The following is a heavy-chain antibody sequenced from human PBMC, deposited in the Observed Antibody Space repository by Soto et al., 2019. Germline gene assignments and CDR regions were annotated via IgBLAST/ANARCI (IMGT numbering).Heavy chain of an antibody. D-gene: IGHD2-2*01. Sequence: SVKVSCKASGGTFSNYAFSWVRQAPGQGLDWMGTIIPIFGTTNFAQKFQGRVMMTADESTTTVYMELSSLRSDDTAIYYCARELPPGPGTFREDDFDIWGQ. CDR1: GGTFSNYA. V-gene: IGHV1-69*13. J-gene: IGHJ3*02. CDR2: IIPIFGTT. CDR3: ARELPPGPGTFREDDFDI.